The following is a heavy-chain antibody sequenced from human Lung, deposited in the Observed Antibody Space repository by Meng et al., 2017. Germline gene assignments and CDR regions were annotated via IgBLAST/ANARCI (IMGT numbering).Heavy chain of an antibody. CDR1: GGSFSDYY. CDR3: ARGPTTMAHDFDY. V-gene: IGHV4-34*01. CDR2: INHSGST. Sequence: LQQWGAGLLKLSEPFTLACVVSGGSFSDYYWSLIRQPPGKGLEGIGEINHSGSTNYNPSLESRATISVDTSQNNLSLKLSSVTAADSAVYYCARGPTTMAHDFDYWGQGTLVTVSS. D-gene: IGHD4-11*01. J-gene: IGHJ4*02.